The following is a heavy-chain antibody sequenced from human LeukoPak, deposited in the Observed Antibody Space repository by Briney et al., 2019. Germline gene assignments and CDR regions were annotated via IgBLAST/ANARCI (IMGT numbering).Heavy chain of an antibody. D-gene: IGHD2-8*02. CDR2: IAPSVDTT. V-gene: IGHV1-46*01. Sequence: GASVKIACKSFGFTFTNYLLHWVRQAPGQGLEWVGRIAPSVDTTNYAQKFRGRVTMTSDTSTSTVYMELSSLRSDDTAIYYCVREESGGYFDYWGQGTLVTVSS. CDR3: VREESGGYFDY. CDR1: GFTFTNYL. J-gene: IGHJ4*02.